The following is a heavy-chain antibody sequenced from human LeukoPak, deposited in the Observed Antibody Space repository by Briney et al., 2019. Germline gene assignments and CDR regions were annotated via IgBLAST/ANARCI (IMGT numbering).Heavy chain of an antibody. CDR3: AKGKWGLTINNFDV. V-gene: IGHV3-21*04. CDR1: GFTFGDYG. J-gene: IGHJ3*01. CDR2: ISSSSSYI. D-gene: IGHD3-9*01. Sequence: PGGSLRLSCTASGFTFGDYGMSWVRQAPGKGLEWVSSISSSSSYIYYADSVKGRFTISRGNAKNSLYLQMNSLRAEDTAVYYCAKGKWGLTINNFDVWGQGTMVTVSS.